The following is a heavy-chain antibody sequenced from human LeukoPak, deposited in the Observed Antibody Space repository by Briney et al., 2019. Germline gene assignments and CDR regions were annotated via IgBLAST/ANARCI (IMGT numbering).Heavy chain of an antibody. Sequence: SETLSLTCTVSDYSISSGYGYYWGWIRQPPGKGLEWIGNIYHSGITYYNHFNSSLKSRVTISIDTSKDQFSLRLTSVTAADTAVYFCATLVSTRYYFDYWGQGTLVTVSS. J-gene: IGHJ4*02. CDR3: ATLVSTRYYFDY. V-gene: IGHV4-38-2*02. D-gene: IGHD5/OR15-5a*01. CDR1: DYSISSGYGYY. CDR2: IYHSGIT.